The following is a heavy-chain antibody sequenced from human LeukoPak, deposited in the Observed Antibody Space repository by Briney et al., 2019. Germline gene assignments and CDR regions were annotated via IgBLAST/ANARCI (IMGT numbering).Heavy chain of an antibody. CDR1: GGSFSGYY. D-gene: IGHD3-10*01. V-gene: IGHV4-34*01. CDR3: ARCENSDYHGSGNYLY. CDR2: INHSGST. Sequence: SETLSLTCAVYGGSFSGYYWSWIRQPPGKGLEWIGEINHSGSTNYNPSLKSRVTISVDTSKNQFSLKLSSVTAADTAVYYCARCENSDYHGSGNYLYWGQGTLVTVSS. J-gene: IGHJ4*02.